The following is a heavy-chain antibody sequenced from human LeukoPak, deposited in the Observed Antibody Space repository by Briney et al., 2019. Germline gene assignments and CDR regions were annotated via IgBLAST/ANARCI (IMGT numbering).Heavy chain of an antibody. CDR1: GVSVTHGLSF. D-gene: IGHD3-10*01. Sequence: PSETLSLTCTVSGVSVTHGLSFWSWIRQHPGKGLEWIGYLYESGSTYLNPSLESRVSMSLDTSQNQFSLRLRSVTAADTALYYCARLHGDYASGTPPFDYWGQGVLVTVSS. V-gene: IGHV4-31*03. J-gene: IGHJ4*02. CDR2: LYESGST. CDR3: ARLHGDYASGTPPFDY.